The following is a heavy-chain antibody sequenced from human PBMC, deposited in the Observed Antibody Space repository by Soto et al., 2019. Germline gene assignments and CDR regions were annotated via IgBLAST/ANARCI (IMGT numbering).Heavy chain of an antibody. D-gene: IGHD3-10*01. CDR1: GFSFSSYA. V-gene: IGHV3-23*01. J-gene: IGHJ5*02. CDR2: ITGSGDGT. Sequence: EVQLLESGGDLVQPGGSLRLSCTASGFSFSSYAMDWVRQAPGKGLEWVSAITGSGDGTFYADSVKGRFTITRDNSKITLYLQMNSLRAEDTAVYYCAIEASGAGPTWFDPWGQGTLVTVSS. CDR3: AIEASGAGPTWFDP.